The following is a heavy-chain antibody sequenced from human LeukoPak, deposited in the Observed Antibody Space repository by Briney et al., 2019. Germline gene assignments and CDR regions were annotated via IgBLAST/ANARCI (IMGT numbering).Heavy chain of an antibody. Sequence: PGGSLRLSCAASGFTFSNAWMSWVRQAPGRGLEWVSTINGPGVNTYYPDSVKGRFTISRDNSKNTLSLQMNTLRADDTAVYYCARVPHPTYYFDYWGQGTLVTVSS. CDR2: INGPGVNT. D-gene: IGHD3-10*01. J-gene: IGHJ4*02. CDR3: ARVPHPTYYFDY. V-gene: IGHV3-23*01. CDR1: GFTFSNAW.